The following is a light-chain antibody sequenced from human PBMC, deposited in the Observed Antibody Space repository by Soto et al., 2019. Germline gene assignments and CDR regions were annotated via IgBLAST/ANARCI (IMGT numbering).Light chain of an antibody. CDR1: QSISYY. CDR2: NAS. V-gene: IGKV1-5*01. CDR3: QQNNRFSTWT. Sequence: DIQMTQSPSTLSASVGDRVTITCRASQSISYYLAWYQKKPGKAPKVLIWNASSLQRGVPSRFSGSGSGTEFTLTISSLLPDDFATYYCQQNNRFSTWTFGQGTKVEIK. J-gene: IGKJ1*01.